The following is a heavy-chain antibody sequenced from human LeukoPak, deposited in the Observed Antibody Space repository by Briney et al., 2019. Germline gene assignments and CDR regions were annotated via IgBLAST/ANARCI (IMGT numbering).Heavy chain of an antibody. J-gene: IGHJ5*02. CDR2: MNPNSGNT. CDR3: ARGRRAYSSSWYNWFDP. Sequence: GASVKVSCKASGYTFTSYDFNWVRQATGQGLEWMGWMNPNSGNTGYAQKFQGRVTMTRNTSISTAYMELSSLRSEDTAVYYCARGRRAYSSSWYNWFDPWGQGTLVTVSS. CDR1: GYTFTSYD. D-gene: IGHD6-13*01. V-gene: IGHV1-8*01.